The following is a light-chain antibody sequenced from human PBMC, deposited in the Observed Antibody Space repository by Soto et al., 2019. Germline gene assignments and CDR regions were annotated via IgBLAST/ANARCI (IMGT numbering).Light chain of an antibody. CDR1: SGHSSYA. CDR2: LNSDGSH. V-gene: IGLV4-69*01. J-gene: IGLJ2*01. CDR3: QTWGTGTVV. Sequence: QLVLTQSPSASASPGASVKLTCNLSSGHSSYAIAWHQQQPEKGPRYLMKLNSDGSHNKGDGIPDRFSGSSSGAERYLTISSLQSEDEADYYCQTWGTGTVVFGGGTKVTVL.